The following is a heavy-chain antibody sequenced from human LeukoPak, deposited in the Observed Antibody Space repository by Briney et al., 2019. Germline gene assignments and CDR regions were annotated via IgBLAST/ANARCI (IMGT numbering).Heavy chain of an antibody. V-gene: IGHV1-18*01. D-gene: IGHD3-22*01. CDR2: ISAYNGNT. CDR1: GYTFTSYG. CDR3: ARDQLTYYYDIKIDY. J-gene: IGHJ4*02. Sequence: GASVKVSCKASGYTFTSYGISWVRQAPGQGLEWMGWISAYNGNTNYAQKLQGRVTMTTDTSTSTAYMELRSLRSDDTAVYYCARDQLTYYYDIKIDYWGQGTLVTVSS.